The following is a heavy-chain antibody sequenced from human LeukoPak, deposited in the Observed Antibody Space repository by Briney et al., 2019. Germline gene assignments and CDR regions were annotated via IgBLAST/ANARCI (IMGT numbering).Heavy chain of an antibody. Sequence: GESLKISCKGSGSSFTSYWIGWVRQMPGKGLEWMGIIYPGDSDTRYSPSFQGQVTISADKSISTAYLQWSSLKASDTAMYYCARRYYDILTGPGAFDIWGQGTMVTVSS. V-gene: IGHV5-51*01. CDR3: ARRYYDILTGPGAFDI. CDR2: IYPGDSDT. CDR1: GSSFTSYW. D-gene: IGHD3-9*01. J-gene: IGHJ3*02.